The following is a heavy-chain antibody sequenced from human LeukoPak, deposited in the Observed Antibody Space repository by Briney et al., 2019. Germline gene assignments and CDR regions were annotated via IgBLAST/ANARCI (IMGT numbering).Heavy chain of an antibody. CDR3: ARDRDFWSGYYTLYYGMDV. V-gene: IGHV4-4*07. CDR2: IYTSGST. D-gene: IGHD3-3*01. Sequence: SETLSLTCTVSGGSISSYYWSWIRQPAGKGLEWIGRIYTSGSTNYNPSLKSRVTMSVDTSKNQFSLKLSSVTAAGTAVYYCARDRDFWSGYYTLYYGMDVWGQGTTVTVSS. CDR1: GGSISSYY. J-gene: IGHJ6*02.